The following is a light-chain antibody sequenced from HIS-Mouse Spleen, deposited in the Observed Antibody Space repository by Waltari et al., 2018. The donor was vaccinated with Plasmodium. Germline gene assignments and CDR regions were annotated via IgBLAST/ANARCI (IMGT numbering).Light chain of an antibody. V-gene: IGLV3-10*01. CDR1: DLPKKY. CDR3: YSTDSSGNHRV. Sequence: SYELTQPPSVSVSPGQTGRITCSGDDLPKKYAYWYQQKSGQAPLLVIYEDSKRPSGIPERFSGSSSGTMATLTISGAQVEDEADYYCYSTDSSGNHRVFGGGTKLTVL. CDR2: EDS. J-gene: IGLJ3*02.